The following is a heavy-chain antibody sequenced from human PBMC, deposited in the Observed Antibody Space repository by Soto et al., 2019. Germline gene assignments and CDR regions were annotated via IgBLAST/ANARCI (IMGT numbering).Heavy chain of an antibody. Sequence: SETLSLTCTVSGGSISTYYWSWIRQPPGKGLEWIGYIYYSGSTNYNPSLKSRVTISEDASKNQFSLNLSSVTAADTAVYYCARGKFPFTFDYWGQGTLVTVS. D-gene: IGHD3-10*01. V-gene: IGHV4-59*01. J-gene: IGHJ4*02. CDR3: ARGKFPFTFDY. CDR2: IYYSGST. CDR1: GGSISTYY.